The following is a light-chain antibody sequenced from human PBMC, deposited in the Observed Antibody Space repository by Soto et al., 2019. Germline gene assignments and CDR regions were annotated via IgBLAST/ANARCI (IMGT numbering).Light chain of an antibody. Sequence: GERATISCMASQTVSINLAWYQQKPGQAPRLLIYGASTRATGVPARFSGSGSGTEFTLTITRLQSEDFALYYCQHYNNWPPITFGQGTGLEIK. CDR3: QHYNNWPPIT. CDR2: GAS. J-gene: IGKJ5*01. V-gene: IGKV3-15*01. CDR1: QTVSIN.